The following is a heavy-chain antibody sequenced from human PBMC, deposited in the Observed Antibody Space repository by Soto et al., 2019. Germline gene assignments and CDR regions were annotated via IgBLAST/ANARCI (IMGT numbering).Heavy chain of an antibody. CDR2: IDNAGTDS. CDR1: GFTLSGRS. CDR3: ARGWFGPDV. Sequence: EVQLVESGGGLVQPGGSLRLSCAASGFTLSGRSMHWVRQAPGKGLVWVSGIDNAGTDSTYADSVKGRFTSSRDNAKNTLYLQMNSLRVAATAVYYCARGWFGPDVWGKGTTVTVSP. V-gene: IGHV3-74*01. J-gene: IGHJ6*04. D-gene: IGHD3-10*01.